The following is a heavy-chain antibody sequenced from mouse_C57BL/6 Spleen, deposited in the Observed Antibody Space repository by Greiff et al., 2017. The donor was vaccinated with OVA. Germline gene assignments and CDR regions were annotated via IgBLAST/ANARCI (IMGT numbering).Heavy chain of an antibody. J-gene: IGHJ4*01. D-gene: IGHD1-1*01. V-gene: IGHV10-1*01. CDR2: IRSKSNNYAT. CDR3: VRQDYGSSSYAMDY. Sequence: EVHLVESGGGLVQPKGSLKLSCAASGFSFNTYAMNWVRQAPGKGLEWVARIRSKSNNYATYYADSVKDRFTISRDDSESMLYLQMNNLKTEDTAMYYCVRQDYGSSSYAMDYWGQGTSVTVSS. CDR1: GFSFNTYA.